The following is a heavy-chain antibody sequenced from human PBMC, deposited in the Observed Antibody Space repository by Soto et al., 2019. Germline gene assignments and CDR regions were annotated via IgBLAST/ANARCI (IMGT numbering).Heavy chain of an antibody. V-gene: IGHV4-30-2*05. J-gene: IGHJ4*02. D-gene: IGHD6-19*01. Sequence: SETLSLTCAVSGGSISSGGYSWSWIRQPPGKGLEWIGYIYHSGSTYYNPSLKSRITINPDTSKNQFSLQLNSVTPEDTAVYYCARYTSAWYIDSWRPETLVTVSS. CDR1: GGSISSGGYS. CDR3: ARYTSAWYIDS. CDR2: IYHSGST.